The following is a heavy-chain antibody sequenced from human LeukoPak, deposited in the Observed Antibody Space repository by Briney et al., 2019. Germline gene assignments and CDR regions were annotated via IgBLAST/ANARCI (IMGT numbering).Heavy chain of an antibody. CDR2: ISSSSSYI. D-gene: IGHD4-17*01. CDR3: ARERDGDYDY. CDR1: GFTFSSYS. J-gene: IGHJ4*02. Sequence: GGSLRLSCAASGFTFSSYSMNWVRQAPGKGLEWVSSISSSSSYIYYADSVKGRFTISRDNAKNSLYLQMNSLRAEDASVYYCARERDGDYDYWGQGTLVTVSS. V-gene: IGHV3-21*01.